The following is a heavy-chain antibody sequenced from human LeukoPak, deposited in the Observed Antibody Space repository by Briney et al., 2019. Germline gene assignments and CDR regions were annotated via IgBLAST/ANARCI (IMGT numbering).Heavy chain of an antibody. V-gene: IGHV3-30-3*01. CDR3: ARGPYYYDSSGYYPFDY. Sequence: GGSLRLSCAASGFTFSSYAMHWVRQAPGKGLEWVAVISYDGSNKYYADSVKGRFTISRDNSKNTLYLQMNSLRAEDTAVYYCARGPYYYDSSGYYPFDYWGQGTLVSVSS. D-gene: IGHD3-22*01. CDR1: GFTFSSYA. CDR2: ISYDGSNK. J-gene: IGHJ4*02.